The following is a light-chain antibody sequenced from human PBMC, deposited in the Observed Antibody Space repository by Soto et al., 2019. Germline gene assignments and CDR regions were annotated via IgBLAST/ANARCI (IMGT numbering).Light chain of an antibody. CDR2: GAS. CDR1: QSVNSY. V-gene: IGKV3-11*01. J-gene: IGKJ5*01. CDR3: QQRSNWPPLT. Sequence: EIVLTQSPATLSLSPGERATLSCRASQSVNSYLAWYQHKPGQAPRLLIYGASNRATGIPARFSGSGSGTDFTLTISSLVPEDFAVYYCQQRSNWPPLTFGQGTRLEIK.